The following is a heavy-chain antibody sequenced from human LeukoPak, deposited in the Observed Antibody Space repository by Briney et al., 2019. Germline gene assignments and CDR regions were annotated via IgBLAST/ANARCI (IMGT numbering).Heavy chain of an antibody. J-gene: IGHJ5*02. D-gene: IGHD6-13*01. CDR2: INPNSGSI. CDR1: GYTLTGYF. CDR3: ARGRNSDSWYFDWFDI. Sequence: ASVKVSCKASGYTLTGYFMHWVRQAPGQGLEWMGWINPNSGSINYAQKFQGRVSMTRDTSISTAYMEVSRLSSDNTAVYYCARGRNSDSWYFDWFDIWGQGTLVTVSS. V-gene: IGHV1-2*02.